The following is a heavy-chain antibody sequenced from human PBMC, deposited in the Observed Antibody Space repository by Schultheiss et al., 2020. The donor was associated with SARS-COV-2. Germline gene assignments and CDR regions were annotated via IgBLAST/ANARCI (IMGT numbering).Heavy chain of an antibody. D-gene: IGHD6-6*01. J-gene: IGHJ6*02. Sequence: SQTLSLTCAVSGDSMSRGNSWTWVRQAPGQGLEWIGYIYYSGSTNYNPSLKSRVTISVDTSKNQFSLKLSSVTAADTAVYYCARIGPLEYSSSSGYYGMDVWGQGTTVTVSS. V-gene: IGHV4-59*01. CDR2: IYYSGST. CDR3: ARIGPLEYSSSSGYYGMDV. CDR1: GDSMSRGNS.